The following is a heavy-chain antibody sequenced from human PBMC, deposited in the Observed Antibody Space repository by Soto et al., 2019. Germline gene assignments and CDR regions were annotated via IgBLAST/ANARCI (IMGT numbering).Heavy chain of an antibody. CDR3: AVGVMINFGGERDYYGMAV. D-gene: IGHD3-16*01. Sequence: QLQLVQSGAEVKKPGSSVKISCKASGGTFSTYAISWVRQAPGQGLEWMGGVIPLFRTPKYAQKFQGRVAITADKSTNTASMELSSLRSEDTAVYFCAVGVMINFGGERDYYGMAVWGQGTTVTVSS. V-gene: IGHV1-69*06. CDR1: GGTFSTYA. J-gene: IGHJ6*02. CDR2: VIPLFRTP.